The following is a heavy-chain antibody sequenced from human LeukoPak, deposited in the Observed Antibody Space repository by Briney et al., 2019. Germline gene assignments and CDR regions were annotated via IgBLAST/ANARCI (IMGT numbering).Heavy chain of an antibody. Sequence: GGSLRLSCTASGIIFRENTFHWVRQAPGKGLEWVAVIWSDGSERYYADSVKGRFTFSRDNSKDTVYLQMDSLRVEDTAVYYCLKESRGGPIFDHWGQGPLVSVSS. CDR1: GIIFRENT. V-gene: IGHV3-33*06. CDR2: IWSDGSER. CDR3: LKESRGGPIFDH. D-gene: IGHD3-10*01. J-gene: IGHJ4*02.